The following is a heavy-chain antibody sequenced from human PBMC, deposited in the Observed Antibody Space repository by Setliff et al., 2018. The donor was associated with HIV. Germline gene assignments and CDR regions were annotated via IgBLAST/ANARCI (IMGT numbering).Heavy chain of an antibody. CDR1: GFTFADYT. D-gene: IGHD2-21*01. V-gene: IGHV3-43*01. Sequence: PGGSLRLSCAASGFTFADYTIHWVRQAPGKGLEWVSLINWDGSTTYYADSVKGRLTVTRDNNKNSLFLQMDSLRTEDTALYYCARVQSAYTSSDAFDFWGQGTMVTV. CDR2: INWDGSTT. CDR3: ARVQSAYTSSDAFDF. J-gene: IGHJ3*01.